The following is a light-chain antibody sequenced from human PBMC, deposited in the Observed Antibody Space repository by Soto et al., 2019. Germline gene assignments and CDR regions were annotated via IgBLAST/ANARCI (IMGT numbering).Light chain of an antibody. CDR2: GAS. CDR3: QQDYYPRGFT. V-gene: IGKV3D-7*01. Sequence: PGERVTLSCRASQSVSSSYLTWYQQKPGQAPRLLIYGASTSATSIPARFSGSGSGTDFTLTISSLQPEDFAVYYCQQDYYPRGFTFGPGTKVDIK. J-gene: IGKJ3*01. CDR1: QSVSSSY.